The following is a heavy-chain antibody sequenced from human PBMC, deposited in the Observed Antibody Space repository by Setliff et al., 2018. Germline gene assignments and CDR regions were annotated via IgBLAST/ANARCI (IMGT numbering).Heavy chain of an antibody. CDR2: IYHSGST. D-gene: IGHD3-3*01. CDR3: ARDTEGRYNFWSGYYEDYYYYGMDV. Sequence: SETLSLTCAVSGGSISSSNWWSWVRQPPGKGLGWIGEIYHSGSTNYNPSLKSRVTISVDTSKNQFSLKLSSVTAADTAVYYCARDTEGRYNFWSGYYEDYYYYGMDVWGQGTTVTVSS. J-gene: IGHJ6*02. V-gene: IGHV4-4*02. CDR1: GGSISSSNW.